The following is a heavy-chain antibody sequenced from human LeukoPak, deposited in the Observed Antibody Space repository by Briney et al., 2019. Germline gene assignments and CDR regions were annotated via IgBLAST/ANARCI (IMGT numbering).Heavy chain of an antibody. Sequence: ASVKVSCKASGYTFTGYYMHWVRQAPGQGLEWMGWINPNSGGTNYAQKFRGRVTMTRDTSISTAYMELSRLRPDDTAVYYCARGRSFSLWFGELLHFDYWGQGTLVTVSS. CDR3: ARGRSFSLWFGELLHFDY. CDR2: INPNSGGT. V-gene: IGHV1-2*02. J-gene: IGHJ4*02. D-gene: IGHD3-10*01. CDR1: GYTFTGYY.